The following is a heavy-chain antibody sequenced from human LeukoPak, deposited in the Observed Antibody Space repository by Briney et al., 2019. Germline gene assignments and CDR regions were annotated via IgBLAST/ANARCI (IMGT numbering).Heavy chain of an antibody. D-gene: IGHD2-8*01. CDR1: GGSISSYY. Sequence: SQTLSLTCTVSGGSISSYYWSWIRQPPGKGLEWIGYIYYSGSTNYNPSLKSRVTISVDTSKNQFSLKLSSVTAADTAVYYCAREGMAVPAFFEYWGQGTLVTVSS. J-gene: IGHJ4*02. V-gene: IGHV4-59*01. CDR3: AREGMAVPAFFEY. CDR2: IYYSGST.